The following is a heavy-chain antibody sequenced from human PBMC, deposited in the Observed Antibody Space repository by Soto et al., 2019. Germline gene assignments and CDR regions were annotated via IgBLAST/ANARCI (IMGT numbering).Heavy chain of an antibody. CDR3: ARAGEYCSGGSCYLRIFDY. V-gene: IGHV1-46*03. CDR1: GYTFTSYY. Sequence: SVKVYGKGAGYTFTSYYMHWVRQTPGQGLEWMGIINPSGGSTSYAQKFQGRVTMTRDTSTSTVYMELSSLRSEDTAVYYCARAGEYCSGGSCYLRIFDYWGQGTLVTVSS. D-gene: IGHD2-15*01. CDR2: INPSGGST. J-gene: IGHJ4*02.